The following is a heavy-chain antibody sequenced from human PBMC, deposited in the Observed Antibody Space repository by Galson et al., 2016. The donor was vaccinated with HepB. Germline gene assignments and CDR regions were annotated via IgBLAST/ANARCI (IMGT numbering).Heavy chain of an antibody. J-gene: IGHJ4*02. V-gene: IGHV1-3*01. CDR2: INAGNGNT. CDR3: AREVSRGDYERYFDY. D-gene: IGHD4-17*01. Sequence: SVKVSCKASGYIFTTYGIDWVRQAPGQRLEWMGRINAGNGNTKYSQKFQGRVTINRDTSASTVYMQLSSLRSEDTTVYYCAREVSRGDYERYFDYWGQGTLVTVSS. CDR1: GYIFTTYG.